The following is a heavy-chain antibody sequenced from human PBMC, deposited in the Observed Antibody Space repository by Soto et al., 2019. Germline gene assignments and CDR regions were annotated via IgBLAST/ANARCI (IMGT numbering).Heavy chain of an antibody. Sequence: ASVKVSCKASGYTFTSYGISWVRQAPGQGLEWMGWISAYNGNTNYAQKLQGRVTMTTDTSMSTAYMELRSLRSDDTAVYYCARASYYYDSSGYSNYYGMDVWGQGTTVTVSS. D-gene: IGHD3-22*01. J-gene: IGHJ6*02. V-gene: IGHV1-18*04. CDR1: GYTFTSYG. CDR2: ISAYNGNT. CDR3: ARASYYYDSSGYSNYYGMDV.